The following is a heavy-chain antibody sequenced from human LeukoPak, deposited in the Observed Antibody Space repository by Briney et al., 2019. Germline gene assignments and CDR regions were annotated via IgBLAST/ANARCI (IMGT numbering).Heavy chain of an antibody. CDR1: GFTFSSYG. J-gene: IGHJ4*02. Sequence: GGSLRLSCAASGFTFSSYGMHWVRQAPGKGLKWVAVIWYDGSDKYYADSVKGRFTISRDNSKNTLYLQMNSLRAGDTAVYYCARGDYYGSGQFDYWGQGTLVTVSS. CDR2: IWYDGSDK. CDR3: ARGDYYGSGQFDY. V-gene: IGHV3-33*01. D-gene: IGHD3-10*01.